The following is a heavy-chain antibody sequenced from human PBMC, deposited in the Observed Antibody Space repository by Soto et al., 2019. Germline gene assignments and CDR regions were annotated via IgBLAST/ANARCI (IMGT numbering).Heavy chain of an antibody. CDR2: IIPIFGTA. CDR3: ARGRYDSSGYFSHFDY. V-gene: IGHV1-69*13. J-gene: IGHJ4*02. Sequence: GASVKVSCKASGGTFSSYAISWVRQAPGQGLEWMGGIIPIFGTANYAQKFQGRVTITADESTSTAYMELSSLRSEDTAVYYCARGRYDSSGYFSHFDYWGQGTLVTVSS. D-gene: IGHD3-22*01. CDR1: GGTFSSYA.